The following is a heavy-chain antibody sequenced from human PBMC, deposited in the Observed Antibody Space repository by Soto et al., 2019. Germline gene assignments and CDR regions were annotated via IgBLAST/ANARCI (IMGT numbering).Heavy chain of an antibody. J-gene: IGHJ2*01. CDR1: GFTFSDYY. CDR3: ASLRVGVHWYSDL. Sequence: QMQLVESGGDLVKPGGSLRLSCEASGFTFSDYYMSWIRQVPGQGLEWLSFISSSGSYIKYSDSMRGRLTVSRDNGKNSLYLQMHSLRGEDTAVYYCASLRVGVHWYSDLCGRGTMVPVAA. CDR2: ISSSGSYI. D-gene: IGHD2-15*01. V-gene: IGHV3-11*06.